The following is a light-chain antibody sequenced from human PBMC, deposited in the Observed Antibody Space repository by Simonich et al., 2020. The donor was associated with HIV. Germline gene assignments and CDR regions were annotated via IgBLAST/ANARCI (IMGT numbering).Light chain of an antibody. CDR2: DAS. J-gene: IGKJ2*01. CDR1: QSVSSY. V-gene: IGKV3-11*01. Sequence: EIVLTQSPATLSLSPGERATLSCRASQSVSSYIAWYQQKPGQAPRLLIYDASNRATGSPARFSGSGSGTDFTLTISSLEPEDFAVYYCQQRSNWPPYTFGQGTKLEIK. CDR3: QQRSNWPPYT.